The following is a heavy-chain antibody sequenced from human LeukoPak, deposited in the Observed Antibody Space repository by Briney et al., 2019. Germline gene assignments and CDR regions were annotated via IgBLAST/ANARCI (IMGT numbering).Heavy chain of an antibody. CDR1: GGSISSSSYY. J-gene: IGHJ4*02. D-gene: IGHD1-26*01. CDR2: IYYSGST. V-gene: IGHV4-39*07. CDR3: ARDVGATTSAFDY. Sequence: SETLSLTCTVSGGSISSSSYYWGWIRQPPGKGLEWIGSIYYSGSTYYNPSLKSRVTISVDTSKNPFSLKLSSVTAADTAVYYCARDVGATTSAFDYWGQGTLVTVSS.